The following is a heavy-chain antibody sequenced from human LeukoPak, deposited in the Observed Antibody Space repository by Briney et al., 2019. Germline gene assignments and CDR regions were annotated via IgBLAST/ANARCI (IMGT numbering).Heavy chain of an antibody. CDR3: ARGYSGYVSYYYYMDV. V-gene: IGHV4-34*01. J-gene: IGHJ6*03. D-gene: IGHD5-12*01. CDR1: GGSFSGYY. CDR2: INHSGST. Sequence: PSETLSLTCAVYGGSFSGYYWSWIRQPPGKGLEWIGEINHSGSTNYNPSLKSRVTISVDTSKNQFSLKLSSVTAADTAVYYCARGYSGYVSYYYYMDVWGKGTTVTVSS.